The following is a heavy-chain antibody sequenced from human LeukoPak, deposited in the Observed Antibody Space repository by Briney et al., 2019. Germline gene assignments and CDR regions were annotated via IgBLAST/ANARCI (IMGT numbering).Heavy chain of an antibody. CDR2: IIPIFGTA. CDR1: GYTFTSYG. CDR3: AREMTSSGVDY. V-gene: IGHV1-69*13. D-gene: IGHD2-15*01. J-gene: IGHJ4*02. Sequence: SVKVSCKASGYTFTSYGISWVRQAPGQGLEWMGGIIPIFGTANYAQKFQGRVTITADESTSTAYMELSSLRSEDTAVYYCAREMTSSGVDYWGQGTLVTVSS.